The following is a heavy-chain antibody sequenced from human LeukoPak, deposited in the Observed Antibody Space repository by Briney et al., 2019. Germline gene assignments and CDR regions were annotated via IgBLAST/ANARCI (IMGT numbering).Heavy chain of an antibody. J-gene: IGHJ4*02. Sequence: GESLKISCKGSGYSFTCHWIAWVRQMPGKGLEWMGIIYPGDSDTTYSPSFQGQVTISADKSISTAYLQWSSLKASDTAMYYCARHGDSNWYFDHWGQGTLVTVSS. CDR3: ARHGDSNWYFDH. CDR1: GYSFTCHW. CDR2: IYPGDSDT. V-gene: IGHV5-51*01. D-gene: IGHD6-13*01.